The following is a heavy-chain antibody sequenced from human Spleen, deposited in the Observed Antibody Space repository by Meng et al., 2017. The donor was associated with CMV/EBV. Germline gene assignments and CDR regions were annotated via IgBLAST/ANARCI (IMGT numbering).Heavy chain of an antibody. J-gene: IGHJ4*02. D-gene: IGHD2-2*01. V-gene: IGHV3-23*03. CDR3: AREHAMSASTDY. Sequence: GESLKISCAASGFTFSSYAMSWVRQTPGKGLEWVSVIYGGDNSTYYADSVKGRFTISRDNSKNSLYLQMNSLRAEDTAVYYCAREHAMSASTDYWGQGTLVTVSS. CDR2: IYGGDNST. CDR1: GFTFSSYA.